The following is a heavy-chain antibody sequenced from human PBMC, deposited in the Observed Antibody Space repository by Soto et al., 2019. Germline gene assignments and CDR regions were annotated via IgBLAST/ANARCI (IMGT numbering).Heavy chain of an antibody. CDR3: ARGRYGEY. V-gene: IGHV1-18*01. CDR2: ISAHNGNT. D-gene: IGHD3-10*01. Sequence: QVHLVQSGAEVKKPGASVKVSCKASGYTFTSYGITWVRQAPGQGLEWMGWISAHNGNTDYAQKLQGRAIVTRDTSTSTAHMDLRSLRSDDTAVYYCARGRYGEYWGQRALLTVSS. CDR1: GYTFTSYG. J-gene: IGHJ4*02.